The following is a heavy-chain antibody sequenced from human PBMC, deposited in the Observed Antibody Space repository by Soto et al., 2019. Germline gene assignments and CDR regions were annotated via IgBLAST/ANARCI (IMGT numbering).Heavy chain of an antibody. CDR3: AGGGRDIVVVPAAMDFYYYYMDV. D-gene: IGHD2-2*01. CDR1: GFTVSSNY. J-gene: IGHJ6*03. Sequence: GGSLRLSCAASGFTVSSNYMSWVRQAPGKGLEWVSVIYSGGSTYYADSVKGRFTISRDNSKNTLYLQMNSLRAEDTAVYYCAGGGRDIVVVPAAMDFYYYYMDVWGKGTTVTVSS. CDR2: IYSGGST. V-gene: IGHV3-66*01.